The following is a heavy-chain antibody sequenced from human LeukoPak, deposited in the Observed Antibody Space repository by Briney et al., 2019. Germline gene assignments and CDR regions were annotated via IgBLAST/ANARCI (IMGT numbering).Heavy chain of an antibody. CDR2: NYYSGST. J-gene: IGHJ4*02. CDR1: GGSISSYY. Sequence: SEPLSLTCTVSGGSISSYYWSWIRQPAGKGLDFIGYNYYSGSTNYNPSLKSRVTISVDTSKNQFSLKLSSVTAADTAVYYCARGVPQYPVDCWGQGTLVTVSS. CDR3: ARGVPQYPVDC. D-gene: IGHD1-1*01. V-gene: IGHV4-59*01.